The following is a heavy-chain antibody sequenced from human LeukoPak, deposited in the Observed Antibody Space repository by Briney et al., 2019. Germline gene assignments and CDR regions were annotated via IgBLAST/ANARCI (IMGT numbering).Heavy chain of an antibody. CDR3: ARPGRGYNYGSFDY. CDR1: AFTFSSYY. J-gene: IGHJ4*02. CDR2: ISSDGSST. D-gene: IGHD5-18*01. Sequence: PGESRRLACPTAAFTFSSYYMHWDRQVPGKVLVWVSGISSDGSSTTYADSVKGRFTISRDNAKNTLYLQMNSLRVEDTAVYYCARPGRGYNYGSFDYWGQGTLVTVSS. V-gene: IGHV3-74*01.